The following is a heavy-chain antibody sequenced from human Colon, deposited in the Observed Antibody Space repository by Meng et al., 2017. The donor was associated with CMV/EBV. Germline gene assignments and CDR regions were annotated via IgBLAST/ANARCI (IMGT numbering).Heavy chain of an antibody. CDR3: TKDRRPYFYAMDV. CDR2: ITGSGSSK. V-gene: IGHV3-23*01. Sequence: GESLKISCEVSGVNFRDFAMSWVRQAPGKGLEWVSAITGSGSSKYYADSVKGRFTISRDNSKNTLYLEMNSLRVEDTAVYYCTKDRRPYFYAMDVWGQGTMVTVSS. J-gene: IGHJ6*02. CDR1: GVNFRDFA.